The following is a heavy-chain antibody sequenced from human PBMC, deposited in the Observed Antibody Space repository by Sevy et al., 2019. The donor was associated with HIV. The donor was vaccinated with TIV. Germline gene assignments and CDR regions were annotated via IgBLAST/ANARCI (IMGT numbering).Heavy chain of an antibody. CDR2: FYSDGRT. J-gene: IGHJ6*02. V-gene: IGHV3-66*01. D-gene: IGHD3-22*01. Sequence: GGSLRLSCAGSGLSVSDNYMNWVRQAPGKGLELVSVFYSDGRTYYTDSVKGRFTISRDNSKNTLYLHMSNLRPEDTAVYYCARDRYYDASGYYYYYYGMDAWGQRTTVTVSS. CDR3: ARDRYYDASGYYYYYYGMDA. CDR1: GLSVSDNY.